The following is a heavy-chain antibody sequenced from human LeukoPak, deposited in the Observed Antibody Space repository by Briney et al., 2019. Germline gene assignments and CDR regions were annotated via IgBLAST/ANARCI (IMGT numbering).Heavy chain of an antibody. D-gene: IGHD4-17*01. CDR3: ARWGTVARFIVDS. Sequence: GESLKISCKGSGYTFTTYWIGWVRQMLGKGLEWMGIIYPGNSDTRYSPSFQGQVTISADRSIGTAYLQWSSLKASDTAMYYCARWGTVARFIVDSWGQGTLVTVSS. V-gene: IGHV5-51*01. CDR2: IYPGNSDT. J-gene: IGHJ4*02. CDR1: GYTFTTYW.